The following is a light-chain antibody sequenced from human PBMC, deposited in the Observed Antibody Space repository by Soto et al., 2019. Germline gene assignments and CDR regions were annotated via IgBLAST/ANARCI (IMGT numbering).Light chain of an antibody. CDR3: ISYTNIVAV. J-gene: IGLJ2*01. CDR2: EVA. V-gene: IGLV2-14*01. Sequence: QSALTQPASVSGSPGQSITIYCTGTSSDIGSYNYVSWYQQHPGKAPRLIIYEVANRPSGVSDRFSGSKSGNTASLTISGLQAEDEADYYCISYTNIVAVFGGGTKLTVL. CDR1: SSDIGSYNY.